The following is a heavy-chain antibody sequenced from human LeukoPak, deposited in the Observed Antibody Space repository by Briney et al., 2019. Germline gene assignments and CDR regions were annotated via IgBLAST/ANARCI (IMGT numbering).Heavy chain of an antibody. Sequence: SETLSLTCTVSGGSISSYYWSWIRQPAGKGLEWVVRIYTSGSTNYNPSLKSRVTMSVDTSKKQVPLTLSSVTAADTAGYYCARELQGYYYYYRDVWGKGTTVTVSS. V-gene: IGHV4-4*07. CDR3: ARELQGYYYYYRDV. CDR2: IYTSGST. CDR1: GGSISSYY. D-gene: IGHD4-11*01. J-gene: IGHJ6*03.